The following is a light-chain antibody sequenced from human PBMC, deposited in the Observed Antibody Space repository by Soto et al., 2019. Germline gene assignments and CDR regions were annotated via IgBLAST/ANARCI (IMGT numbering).Light chain of an antibody. J-gene: IGKJ4*01. V-gene: IGKV3-20*01. CDR3: QQYGGSPLT. CDR2: GAS. CDR1: QSVTNNY. Sequence: EVVLTQSPGTLSLSPGEGATLSCRASQSVTNNYLAWYQQKPGQAPRLLIYGASSRATGIPDRFSGSGSGTDFTFSISRLEPEDSAVYYCQQYGGSPLTFGGGTKVEIK.